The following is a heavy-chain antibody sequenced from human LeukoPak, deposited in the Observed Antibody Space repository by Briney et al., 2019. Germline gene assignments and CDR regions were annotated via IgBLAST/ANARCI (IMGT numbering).Heavy chain of an antibody. CDR2: MNPNTGNA. Sequence: ASVKVSCKASGYTFTNFDINWVRQATGQGLEWMGWMNPNTGNAGYAQKFQDRVTITWDASISTAFMDLSSLRSEDTAVYFCARVGYGNSYDYWGQGTLVTVSS. CDR1: GYTFTNFD. J-gene: IGHJ4*02. V-gene: IGHV1-8*03. CDR3: ARVGYGNSYDY. D-gene: IGHD4-17*01.